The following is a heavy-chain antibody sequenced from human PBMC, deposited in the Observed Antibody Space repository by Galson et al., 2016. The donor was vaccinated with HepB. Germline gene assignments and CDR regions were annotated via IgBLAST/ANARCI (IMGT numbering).Heavy chain of an antibody. CDR1: TFTFSNYW. CDR2: SYIGGDT. V-gene: IGHV3-66*01. Sequence: SLRLSCADSTFTFSNYWMTWVRQAPGKGLEWVSVSYIGGDTYYADSVKGRFTISRDNSKNTLYLQMNSLRAEDTAVYYCAKDYRYGDSCCHFDSWGQGTLLTVSS. CDR3: AKDYRYGDSCCHFDS. D-gene: IGHD2-15*01. J-gene: IGHJ4*02.